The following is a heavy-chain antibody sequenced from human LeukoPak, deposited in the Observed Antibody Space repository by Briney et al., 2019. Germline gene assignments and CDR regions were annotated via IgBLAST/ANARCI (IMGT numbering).Heavy chain of an antibody. Sequence: PSETLSLTCTVSGGSIGSYYCSWIRQPPGKGLEWIGYIYYSGSTNYNPSLKSRVTISVDTSKNQFSLKLSSVTAADTAVYYCARGPGGYFDPFDPWGQGTLVTVSS. J-gene: IGHJ5*02. CDR1: GGSIGSYY. D-gene: IGHD3-9*01. CDR3: ARGPGGYFDPFDP. V-gene: IGHV4-59*01. CDR2: IYYSGST.